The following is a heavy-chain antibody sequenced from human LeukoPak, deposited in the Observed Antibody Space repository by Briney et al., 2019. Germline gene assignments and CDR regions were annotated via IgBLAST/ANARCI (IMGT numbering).Heavy chain of an antibody. CDR2: TYYRSTWYN. Sequence: SQTLSLTCAISGDSVSSNSVTWNWTRQSPSRGLEWLGRTYYRSTWYNDYAVSVRGRITVNPDTSKNQFSLHLNSVAPEDTAVYYCARRPTQYDCFDPWGQGILVTVSS. CDR3: ARRPTQYDCFDP. V-gene: IGHV6-1*01. D-gene: IGHD2-2*01. J-gene: IGHJ5*02. CDR1: GDSVSSNSVT.